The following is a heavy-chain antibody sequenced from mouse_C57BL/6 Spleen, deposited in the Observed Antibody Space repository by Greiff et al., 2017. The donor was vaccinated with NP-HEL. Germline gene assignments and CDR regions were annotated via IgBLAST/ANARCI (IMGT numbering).Heavy chain of an antibody. CDR2: INPGSGGT. J-gene: IGHJ1*03. CDR3: ARGGTVVAPYWYFDV. CDR1: GYAFTNYL. Sequence: VQLQQSGAELVRPGTSVKVSCKASGYAFTNYLIEWVKQRPGQGLEWIGVINPGSGGTNYNEKFKGKAKLTADKSSSTAYMQLSSLTSEDSAVYFCARGGTVVAPYWYFDVWGTGTTVTVSS. V-gene: IGHV1-54*01. D-gene: IGHD1-1*01.